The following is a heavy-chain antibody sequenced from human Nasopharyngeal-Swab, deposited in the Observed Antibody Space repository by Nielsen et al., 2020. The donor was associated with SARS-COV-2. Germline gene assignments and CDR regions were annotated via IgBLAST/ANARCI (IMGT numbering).Heavy chain of an antibody. CDR1: GFTFRTQS. CDR3: ARARSGYVAFDI. CDR2: INGSSSPI. V-gene: IGHV3-48*04. J-gene: IGHJ3*02. Sequence: GESLKISCAASGFTFRTQSMNWVRQAPGKGLEWISYINGSSSPIYYADSVKGRFTISRDNAENSLYLQMNSLRAEDTAVYYCARARSGYVAFDIWGQGTMVTVSS. D-gene: IGHD3-22*01.